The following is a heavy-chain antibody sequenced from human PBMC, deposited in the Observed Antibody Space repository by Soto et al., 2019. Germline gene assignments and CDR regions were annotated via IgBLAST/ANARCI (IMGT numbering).Heavy chain of an antibody. Sequence: GGSLRLSCTASGFTFNRHAMTWVRQAQGKGLEWVSGLSDSGGSIYYADSVKGRFTISRDNSMNTLYLQMNTLRAEDTAVYYCAKVSSAWYAGFFDLWGQGTLVTVSS. V-gene: IGHV3-23*01. D-gene: IGHD2-8*01. CDR2: LSDSGGSI. J-gene: IGHJ4*02. CDR3: AKVSSAWYAGFFDL. CDR1: GFTFNRHA.